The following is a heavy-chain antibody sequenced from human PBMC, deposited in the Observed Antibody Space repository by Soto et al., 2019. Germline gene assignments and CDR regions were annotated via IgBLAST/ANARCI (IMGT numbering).Heavy chain of an antibody. CDR3: ARTTYNYDSSGPDALDI. D-gene: IGHD3-22*01. Sequence: PGESLKISCKGSGFTFTRYWIAWVRQMPGKGLEWMGIIYPGDSATRYSPSFQGQVAISADKSNSTAYLQWSSLKASDTAIYYCARTTYNYDSSGPDALDIWGQGTLVTVSS. CDR1: GFTFTRYW. CDR2: IYPGDSAT. V-gene: IGHV5-51*01. J-gene: IGHJ3*02.